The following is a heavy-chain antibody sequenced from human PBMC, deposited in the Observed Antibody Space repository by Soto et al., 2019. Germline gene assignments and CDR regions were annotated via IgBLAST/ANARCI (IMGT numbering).Heavy chain of an antibody. CDR3: ARSVAATGGWFDP. CDR2: ISAYNGDT. V-gene: IGHV1-18*04. D-gene: IGHD2-15*01. Sequence: ASVKVSCKASGYTFTSYGFGLVRQAPGQGLEWMGWISAYNGDTNHAQKFQGRVTMTTDTSTSTAYMELRSLTSDDTAVYYCARSVAATGGWFDPWGQGTLVTVSS. CDR1: GYTFTSYG. J-gene: IGHJ5*02.